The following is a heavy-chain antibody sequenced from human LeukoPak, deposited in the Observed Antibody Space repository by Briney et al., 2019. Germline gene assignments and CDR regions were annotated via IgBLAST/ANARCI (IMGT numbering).Heavy chain of an antibody. CDR2: IKQDGSVK. CDR1: GFTFNTYW. Sequence: GGSLRLSCAASGFTFNTYWMAWVRRAPGKGLEWVANIKQDGSVKNYVDSAKGRFTISRDDAKNSVYLQMNSLKTEDTAVYYCARDASGSLDYWGKGTLVTVSA. D-gene: IGHD1-26*01. J-gene: IGHJ4*02. CDR3: ARDASGSLDY. V-gene: IGHV3-7*01.